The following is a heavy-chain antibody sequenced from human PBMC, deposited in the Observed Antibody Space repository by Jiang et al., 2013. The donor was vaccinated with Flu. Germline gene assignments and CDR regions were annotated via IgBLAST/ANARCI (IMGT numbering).Heavy chain of an antibody. V-gene: IGHV1-46*01. CDR2: GGST. Sequence: GGSTSYAQKFQGRVTMTRDTSTSTVYMELSSLRSEDTAVYYCARVMTTVTMYGMDVWGQGTTVTVSS. CDR3: ARVMTTVTMYGMDV. D-gene: IGHD4-17*01. J-gene: IGHJ6*02.